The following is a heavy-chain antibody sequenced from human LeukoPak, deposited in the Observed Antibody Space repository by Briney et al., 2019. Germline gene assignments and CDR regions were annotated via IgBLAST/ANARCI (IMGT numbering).Heavy chain of an antibody. V-gene: IGHV3-21*01. J-gene: IGHJ4*02. CDR1: GFTFSSYS. Sequence: PGGSLRLSCAASGFTFSSYSMNWVRQAPGKGLEWVSSISSSSSYIYYADSVKGRFTIPRDNAKNSLYLQMDSLRAEDTAVYYCAREVRYSGSYSPPYFDYWGQGTLVTVSS. D-gene: IGHD1-26*01. CDR2: ISSSSSYI. CDR3: AREVRYSGSYSPPYFDY.